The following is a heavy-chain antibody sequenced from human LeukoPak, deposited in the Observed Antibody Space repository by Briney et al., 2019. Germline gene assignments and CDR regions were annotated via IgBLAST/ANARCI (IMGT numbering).Heavy chain of an antibody. CDR2: INPNSGGT. CDR3: ARSYSSSWYFFDY. CDR1: RYTFTDYY. D-gene: IGHD6-13*01. J-gene: IGHJ4*02. V-gene: IGHV1-2*02. Sequence: ASVKDSCKASRYTFTDYYMHWVRQALGQGLEWMGWINPNSGGTNYAQKFQGRVTMTRDTSISTAYMELSRLRSDDTAVYYCARSYSSSWYFFDYWGQGTLVTVSS.